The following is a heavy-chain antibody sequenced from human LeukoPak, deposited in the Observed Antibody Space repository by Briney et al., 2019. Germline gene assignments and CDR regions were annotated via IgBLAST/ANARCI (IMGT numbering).Heavy chain of an antibody. D-gene: IGHD1-26*01. V-gene: IGHV5-51*01. J-gene: IGHJ5*02. Sequence: GESLKISCRASGYNFINYWIGWVRQMPGKGLEWVGIIKPGDSDTRYSPSFQGQVTISADKSITTAYLQWSRLKASDTAIYYGVRGNNENYYDWFDPWGQGTLVTVSS. CDR2: IKPGDSDT. CDR3: VRGNNENYYDWFDP. CDR1: GYNFINYW.